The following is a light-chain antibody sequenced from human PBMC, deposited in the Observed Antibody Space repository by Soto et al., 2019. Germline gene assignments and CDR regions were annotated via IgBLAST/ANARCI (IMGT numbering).Light chain of an antibody. V-gene: IGLV1-40*01. CDR1: TSNIGAGYD. CDR2: GNS. Sequence: QSVLTQSPSVSGAPGHRVTISCTGSTSNIGAGYDVYWYQQLPRTAPKLLIYGNSNRPSGVPERFSGSKAGTSASLAITGQEAEDEADYYCQSYDSSLSGAVFGGGTKLTVL. CDR3: QSYDSSLSGAV. J-gene: IGLJ2*01.